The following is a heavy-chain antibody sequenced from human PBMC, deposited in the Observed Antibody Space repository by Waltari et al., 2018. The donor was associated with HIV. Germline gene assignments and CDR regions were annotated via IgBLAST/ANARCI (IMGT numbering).Heavy chain of an antibody. J-gene: IGHJ4*02. Sequence: QVQLVQSGAEVKKPGASVKVSCKASGYTFTRYYMHWVRQATGQGLEWMGVINPSGERTVYAQKFQGRVTMTRDASTSTVYMVLSTLRSEDTAVYYCARGFSGFDYWGQGTLITVSS. CDR2: INPSGERT. CDR1: GYTFTRYY. CDR3: ARGFSGFDY. V-gene: IGHV1-46*01.